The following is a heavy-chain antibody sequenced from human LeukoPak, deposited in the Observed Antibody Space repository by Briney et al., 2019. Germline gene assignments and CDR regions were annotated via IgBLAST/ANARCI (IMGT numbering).Heavy chain of an antibody. V-gene: IGHV4-34*01. J-gene: IGHJ4*02. Sequence: SETLSLTCAVYGVSFSGYYWSWIRQPPGKGLEWIGEINHSGSTNYNPSLKSRVTISVDTSKNQFSLKLSSVTAADTAVYYCARGVAVAGNADYFDYWGQGTLVTVSS. CDR1: GVSFSGYY. D-gene: IGHD6-19*01. CDR2: INHSGST. CDR3: ARGVAVAGNADYFDY.